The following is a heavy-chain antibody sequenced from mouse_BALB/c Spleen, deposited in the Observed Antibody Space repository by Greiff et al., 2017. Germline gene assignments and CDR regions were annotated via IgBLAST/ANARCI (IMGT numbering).Heavy chain of an antibody. D-gene: IGHD1-1*01. Sequence: VQLQQSGAELVRPGALVKLSCKASGFNIKDYYMHWVKQRPEQGLEWIGWIDPENGNTIYDPKFQGKASITADTSSNTAYLQLSSLTSEDTAVYYCASSVYGSSYWFAYWGQGTLVTVS. CDR3: ASSVYGSSYWFAY. V-gene: IGHV14-1*02. CDR1: GFNIKDYY. J-gene: IGHJ3*01. CDR2: IDPENGNT.